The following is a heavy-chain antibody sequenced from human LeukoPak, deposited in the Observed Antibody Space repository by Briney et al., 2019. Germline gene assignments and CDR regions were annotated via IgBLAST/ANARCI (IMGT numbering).Heavy chain of an antibody. CDR2: ISSSSSYI. CDR3: ARSYTSGWFRFDY. Sequence: GGSLRLSCAASGFTFSNYNMNWVRQAPGKGLEWVSSISSSSSYIYYADSVKGRFTISRDNAKNSLYLQMNSLRAEDTAVYYCARSYTSGWFRFDYWGQGTLVTVSS. J-gene: IGHJ4*02. V-gene: IGHV3-21*01. D-gene: IGHD6-19*01. CDR1: GFTFSNYN.